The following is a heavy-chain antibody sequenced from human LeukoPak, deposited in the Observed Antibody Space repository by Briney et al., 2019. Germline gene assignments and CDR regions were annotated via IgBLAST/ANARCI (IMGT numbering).Heavy chain of an antibody. Sequence: PGGSLRLSCAASGFTFSRYTMNWVRQAPGKGLEWVANIKQDGSEKYYVDSVKGRFTISRDNAKNSLYLQMNSLRAEDTAVYYCARIYVYYYYYMDVWGKGTTVTVSS. CDR2: IKQDGSEK. CDR1: GFTFSRYT. J-gene: IGHJ6*03. D-gene: IGHD3-16*01. V-gene: IGHV3-7*01. CDR3: ARIYVYYYYYMDV.